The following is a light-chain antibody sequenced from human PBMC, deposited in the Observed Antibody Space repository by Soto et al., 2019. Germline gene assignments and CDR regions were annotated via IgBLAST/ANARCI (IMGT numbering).Light chain of an antibody. CDR3: QQYNNWPPEIT. CDR2: GAS. CDR1: QSVSSN. J-gene: IGKJ5*01. Sequence: EIVMMQSPATLSVSPGERATLSCRASQSVSSNLAWYQQKPGQAPRLLIYGASTRATGIPARFSGSGSGTEFTLTIRSLQSEDFAVYYCQQYNNWPPEITFGQGTRLEIK. V-gene: IGKV3-15*01.